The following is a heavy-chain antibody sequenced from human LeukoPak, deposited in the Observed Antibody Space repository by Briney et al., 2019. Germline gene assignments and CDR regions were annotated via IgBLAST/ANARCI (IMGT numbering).Heavy chain of an antibody. V-gene: IGHV4-59*01. D-gene: IGHD6-6*01. J-gene: IGHJ6*02. CDR1: GGSISTYY. Sequence: SETLSLTCTVSGGSISTYYWSWIRQPPGKGLEWIGNIDYSGSTNYNPSLRSRVTISEDTSKNQFSLKLTSVIAADTAVYYCARDRPLYGMDVWGQGTTVTVSS. CDR2: IDYSGST. CDR3: ARDRPLYGMDV.